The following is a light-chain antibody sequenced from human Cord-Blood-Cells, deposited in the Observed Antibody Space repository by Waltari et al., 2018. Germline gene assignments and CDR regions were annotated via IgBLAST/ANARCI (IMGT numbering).Light chain of an antibody. CDR1: SSDVGGYNY. CDR3: CSYAGSYTYV. V-gene: IGLV2-11*01. J-gene: IGLJ1*01. CDR2: DVS. Sequence: QSALTQPRSVSGSPGRSVTISCTGTSSDVGGYNYVSWYQQHPGKAPNLMIYDVSKRPAGLPDRFSGSKAGNAASLTIAGLQAEDEADYYCCSYAGSYTYVFGTGTKVTVL.